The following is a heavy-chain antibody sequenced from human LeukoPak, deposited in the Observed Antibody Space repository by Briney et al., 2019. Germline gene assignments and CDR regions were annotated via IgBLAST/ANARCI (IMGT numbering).Heavy chain of an antibody. CDR3: ARGLRTTVPSDY. Sequence: SSVKVSCKASGYTFTSYDINWVRQATGQGLEWMGWMNPNRGNTGYAQTFQGRVTITRNTSISTAYMELSSLRSEDTAAYYCARGLRTTVPSDYWGQGTLVTVSS. CDR1: GYTFTSYD. V-gene: IGHV1-8*03. CDR2: MNPNRGNT. D-gene: IGHD4-11*01. J-gene: IGHJ4*02.